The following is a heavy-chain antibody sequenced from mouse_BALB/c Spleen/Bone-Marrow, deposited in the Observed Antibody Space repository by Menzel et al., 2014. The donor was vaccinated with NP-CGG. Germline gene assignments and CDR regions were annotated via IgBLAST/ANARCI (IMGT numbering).Heavy chain of an antibody. J-gene: IGHJ4*01. V-gene: IGHV1-9*01. CDR1: GYIFSSYW. CDR2: ILPGSGRA. D-gene: IGHD2-1*01. Sequence: VQLVESGAELMKPGASVKISCKATGYIFSSYWIEWIKQRPGRGLEWLGEILPGSGRANYNENFKGKATFTADTSSNTAYMQLSSLTSEDSAVYYCARGRYGNYGEWGQGASVTVSS. CDR3: ARGRYGNYGE.